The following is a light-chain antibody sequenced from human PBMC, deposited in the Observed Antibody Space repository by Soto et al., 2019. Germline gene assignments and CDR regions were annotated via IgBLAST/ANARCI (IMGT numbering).Light chain of an antibody. CDR2: GES. Sequence: EIMLTQSPATLSVSPGERATLSCRASQSVSSDLAWYHQKPGQAPRLLIYGESSRASGVPDRFSGSGSGTNFTLTIDRLEPEDFAVYYCQQCDGTSWTFGQGTKVDIK. V-gene: IGKV3-20*01. J-gene: IGKJ1*01. CDR1: QSVSSD. CDR3: QQCDGTSWT.